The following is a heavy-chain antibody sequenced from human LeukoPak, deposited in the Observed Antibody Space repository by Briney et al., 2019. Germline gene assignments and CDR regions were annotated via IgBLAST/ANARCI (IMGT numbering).Heavy chain of an antibody. V-gene: IGHV4-34*01. CDR2: INHSGST. D-gene: IGHD5-12*01. Sequence: SETLSLTCAVYGGSFSGYYWSWIRQPPGKGLEWIGEINHSGSTNYNPSLKSRVTISVDTSKNQFSLKLSSVTAADTAVYYCARDRGYSGYDSYFDYWGQGTLVTVSS. CDR3: ARDRGYSGYDSYFDY. CDR1: GGSFSGYY. J-gene: IGHJ4*02.